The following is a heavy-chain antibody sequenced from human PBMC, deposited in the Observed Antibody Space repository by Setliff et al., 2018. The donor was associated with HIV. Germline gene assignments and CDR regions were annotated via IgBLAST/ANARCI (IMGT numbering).Heavy chain of an antibody. CDR1: GGSISSYY. Sequence: LSLTCTVSGGSISSYYWSWIRQPPGKGLEWIGYIYYSGSTNYNPSLKSRVTISVDTSKNQFSLKLSSVTAADTAVYYCARGDYYYGSGSYYKMDRFDPWGQGTLVTVSS. CDR3: ARGDYYYGSGSYYKMDRFDP. V-gene: IGHV4-59*01. J-gene: IGHJ5*02. D-gene: IGHD3-10*01. CDR2: IYYSGST.